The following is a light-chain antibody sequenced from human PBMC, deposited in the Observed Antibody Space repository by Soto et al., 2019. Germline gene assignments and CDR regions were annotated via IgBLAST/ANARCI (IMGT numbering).Light chain of an antibody. J-gene: IGLJ2*01. CDR1: RSNIGSNY. CDR2: TTN. CDR3: ASWDDNLSGRVI. V-gene: IGLV1-47*01. Sequence: QSVLTQPPSASGTPGQRVTISCSGSRSNIGSNYVYWYQQLPGTAPKLLIYTTNQRPSGVSDRFSGSKSGTSASLAISGLRSEDEADYYCASWDDNLSGRVIFGGGTKLTVL.